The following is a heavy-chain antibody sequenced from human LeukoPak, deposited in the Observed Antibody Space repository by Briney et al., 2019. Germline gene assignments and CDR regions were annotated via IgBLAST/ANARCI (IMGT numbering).Heavy chain of an antibody. Sequence: GGSLRLSCAASGFTFSGYSMNWVRQAPGKGLEWVSSITSSNNYIYYADSMKGRFTISRDNAKNSLYLQMNSLRAEDTAVYYCVTTWGAHYWYFDLWAVAPWSLSPQ. J-gene: IGHJ2*01. D-gene: IGHD1-26*01. CDR3: VTTWGAHYWYFDL. V-gene: IGHV3-21*01. CDR1: GFTFSGYS. CDR2: ITSSNNYI.